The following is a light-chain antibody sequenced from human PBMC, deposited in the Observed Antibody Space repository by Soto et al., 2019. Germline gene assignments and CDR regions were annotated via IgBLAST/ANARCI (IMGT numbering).Light chain of an antibody. CDR2: GAF. Sequence: DIQMTQSPSSLSASVGDRVTITCRAGHFISNYLNWYQQKPGKAPKLLIFGAFNLEGGVPSRFSGSGAGTVFTLTISGLLPDDFATYICQQTYTAVSFGPGTTVEI. V-gene: IGKV1-39*01. J-gene: IGKJ3*01. CDR3: QQTYTAVS. CDR1: HFISNY.